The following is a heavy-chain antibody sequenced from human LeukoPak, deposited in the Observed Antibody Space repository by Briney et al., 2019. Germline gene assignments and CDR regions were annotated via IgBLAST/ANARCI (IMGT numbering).Heavy chain of an antibody. J-gene: IGHJ4*02. D-gene: IGHD3-3*01. Sequence: GGSLRLSCEGSAFIFSGHWMSWVRQAPGKGLEWVANIKQDGSEKYYVDSVKGRFTISRDNAKNSLYLQMNSLRAEDTAVYYCARDDPTLFWSGSPFYWGQGTLVTVSS. V-gene: IGHV3-7*01. CDR3: ARDDPTLFWSGSPFY. CDR2: IKQDGSEK. CDR1: AFIFSGHW.